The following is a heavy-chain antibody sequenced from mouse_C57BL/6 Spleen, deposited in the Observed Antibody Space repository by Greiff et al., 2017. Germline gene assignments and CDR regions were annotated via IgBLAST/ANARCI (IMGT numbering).Heavy chain of an antibody. D-gene: IGHD2-2*01. CDR1: GYTFTSYW. CDR2: IHPNSGST. Sequence: QVQLQQPGAELVKPGASVKLSCKASGYTFTSYWMHWVKQRPGQGLEWIGRIHPNSGSTNYNEKFKSKATLTVDKSSSTAYMQLSSLTSEYSAVYYCARSDMVTTYFGYWGHGTTLTVAS. V-gene: IGHV1-64*01. J-gene: IGHJ2*01. CDR3: ARSDMVTTYFGY.